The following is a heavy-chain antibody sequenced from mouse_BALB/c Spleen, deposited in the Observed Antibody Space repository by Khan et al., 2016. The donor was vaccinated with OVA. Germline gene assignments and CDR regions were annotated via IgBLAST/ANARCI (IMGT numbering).Heavy chain of an antibody. CDR2: ISSSGRT. D-gene: IGHD2-2*01. CDR3: ARRDGYDGYAMDY. J-gene: IGHJ4*01. V-gene: IGHV3-2*02. CDR1: GYSITSDYA. Sequence: EVQRQELGPGLVKPSQSLSFTCTVTGYSITSDYAWNWIRHLPGNKLEWMGYISSSGRTSYNPSPKSRIHITRDTSKNQFFLQLNSVTTEDTATFYCARRDGYDGYAMDYWGQGTSVTVSS.